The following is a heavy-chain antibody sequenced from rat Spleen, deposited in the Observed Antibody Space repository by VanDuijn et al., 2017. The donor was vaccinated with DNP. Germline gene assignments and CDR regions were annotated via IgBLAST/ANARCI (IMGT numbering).Heavy chain of an antibody. CDR2: ISYNGGTP. CDR1: GFTFSNYD. CDR3: TRGPIYYDTSYIPDY. D-gene: IGHD1-2*01. J-gene: IGHJ2*01. Sequence: EVQLVESGGGLVQPGRSMKLSCAASGFTFSNYDMAWVRQAPKKGLEWVATISYNGGTPYYRDSVKGRFTISRDNAQSTLYLQMDSLRSEDTATYYCTRGPIYYDTSYIPDYWGQGVMVTVSS. V-gene: IGHV5-7*01.